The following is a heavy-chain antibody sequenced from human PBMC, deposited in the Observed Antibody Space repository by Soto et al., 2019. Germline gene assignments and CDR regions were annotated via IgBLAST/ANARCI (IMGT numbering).Heavy chain of an antibody. CDR3: TTEPPGYCSATTCYAWVDS. CDR1: GFTFTNAW. CDR2: FKSISDGETT. D-gene: IGHD2-2*01. Sequence: PGGSLRLSCAASGFTFTNAWMNWVRQAPGKGLEWVGRFKSISDGETTDYAAPVKGRFSILRDDSKNTLYLQMNNLQSEDTALYYCTTEPPGYCSATTCYAWVDSWGQGTLVTVSS. J-gene: IGHJ4*02. V-gene: IGHV3-15*07.